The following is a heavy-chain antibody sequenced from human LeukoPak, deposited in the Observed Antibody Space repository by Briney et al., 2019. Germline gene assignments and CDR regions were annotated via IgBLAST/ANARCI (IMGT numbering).Heavy chain of an antibody. V-gene: IGHV3-30*06. CDR3: ARDAFAGTCDY. D-gene: IGHD1-26*01. Sequence: GGSLRLSCVASGFSFTNYAMSWVRQAPGKGLEWVAVISYDGSNKYYADSVKGRFTISRDNSKNTLYLQMNSLRAEDTAVYYCARDAFAGTCDYWGQGTLVTVSS. CDR2: ISYDGSNK. J-gene: IGHJ4*02. CDR1: GFSFTNYA.